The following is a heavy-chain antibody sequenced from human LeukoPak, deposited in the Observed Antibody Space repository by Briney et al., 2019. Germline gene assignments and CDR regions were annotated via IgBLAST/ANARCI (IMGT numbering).Heavy chain of an antibody. CDR2: IYTSGST. Sequence: SETLSLTCAVSDASISNYFWSWIRQPAGKGLEWIGRIYTSGSTDYNPSLKSRLTMSVDTSKNQFSLKLSSVTAADTAVYYCARESKTYDGSGYYLDYWGQGTLVTVS. CDR3: ARESKTYDGSGYYLDY. J-gene: IGHJ4*02. D-gene: IGHD3-22*01. CDR1: DASISNYF. V-gene: IGHV4-4*07.